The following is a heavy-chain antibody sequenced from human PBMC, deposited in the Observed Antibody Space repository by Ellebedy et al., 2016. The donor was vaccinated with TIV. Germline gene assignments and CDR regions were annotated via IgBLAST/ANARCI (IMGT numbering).Heavy chain of an antibody. D-gene: IGHD6-19*01. CDR3: AGSGWLAY. V-gene: IGHV3-11*01. J-gene: IGHJ4*02. CDR2: ISSSSSIT. CDR1: GFTFSDHY. Sequence: GESLKISCAASGFTFSDHYMSWIRQAPGKGLEWFSYISSSSSITYYADSVKGRFTISRDNANNSLYLQMNSLRVEDTAVYYCAGSGWLAYWGQGTLVTVSS.